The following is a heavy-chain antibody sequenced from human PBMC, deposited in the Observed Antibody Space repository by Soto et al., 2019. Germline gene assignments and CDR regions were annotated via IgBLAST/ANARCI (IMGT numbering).Heavy chain of an antibody. J-gene: IGHJ3*01. Sequence: EVQLLESGGGLVQPGGSLRLACAASGFTFNNYAMNWVRQAPGRGLEWVSIISPNGDSTYYADSVKGRFTISRDNSQTTVFLQMNSLRAEDTAIYFCEKVLLTDYLRYAPHLWGQGTLVTVSS. CDR2: ISPNGDST. D-gene: IGHD2-8*01. CDR3: EKVLLTDYLRYAPHL. CDR1: GFTFNNYA. V-gene: IGHV3-23*01.